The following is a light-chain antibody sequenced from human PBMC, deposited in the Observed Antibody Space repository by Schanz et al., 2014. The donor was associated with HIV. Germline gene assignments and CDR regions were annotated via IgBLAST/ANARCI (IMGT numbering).Light chain of an antibody. CDR1: SSDGGGYNY. Sequence: QSALAQPASVSGSPGQSITISCTGTSSDGGGYNYVSWYQRHPGKAPKLMIYDVSNRPSGVSNRFSGSKSGDTASLTISGLQAEDEADYYCSSYTTSSTLVLGGGTKLTVL. CDR3: SSYTTSSTLV. V-gene: IGLV2-14*03. J-gene: IGLJ2*01. CDR2: DVS.